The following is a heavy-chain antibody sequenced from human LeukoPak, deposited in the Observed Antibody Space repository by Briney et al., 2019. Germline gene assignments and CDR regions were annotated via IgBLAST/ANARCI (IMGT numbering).Heavy chain of an antibody. CDR2: IKSKTDGGTT. J-gene: IGHJ4*02. Sequence: PGGSLRLSCAVSGFTFSSARMSWVRQAPGKRLEWVGRIKSKTDGGTTDYAAPVKGRFTISRDDSKNTLYLQMNSLKTEDTAVYYCVRQQLVFDCWGQGTLVTVSS. CDR3: VRQQLVFDC. V-gene: IGHV3-15*01. D-gene: IGHD6-13*01. CDR1: GFTFSSAR.